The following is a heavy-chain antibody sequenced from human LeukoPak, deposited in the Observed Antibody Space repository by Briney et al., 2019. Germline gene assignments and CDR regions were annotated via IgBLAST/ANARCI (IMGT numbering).Heavy chain of an antibody. J-gene: IGHJ4*02. Sequence: PSETLSLTCTVSGGSISSYYWSWIRQPARKGLEWIGRIYTSGSTNYNPSLKSRVTMSVDTSKNQFSLKLSSVTAADTAVYYCASGYCSGGSRYGRIDYWGQGTLVTVSS. CDR1: GGSISSYY. CDR3: ASGYCSGGSRYGRIDY. CDR2: IYTSGST. D-gene: IGHD2-15*01. V-gene: IGHV4-4*07.